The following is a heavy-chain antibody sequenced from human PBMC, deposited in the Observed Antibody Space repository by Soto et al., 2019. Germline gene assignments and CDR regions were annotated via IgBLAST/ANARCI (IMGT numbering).Heavy chain of an antibody. Sequence: SETLSLTCAVYGGSFSGYYWSWIRQPPGKGLEWIGEINHSGSTNYNPSLKSRVTISVDTSKNQFSLKLSSVTAADTAVYYCARGVVVPAASDYYYYYVDVWGKGTTVTFSS. D-gene: IGHD2-2*01. CDR3: ARGVVVPAASDYYYYYVDV. CDR2: INHSGST. J-gene: IGHJ6*03. V-gene: IGHV4-34*01. CDR1: GGSFSGYY.